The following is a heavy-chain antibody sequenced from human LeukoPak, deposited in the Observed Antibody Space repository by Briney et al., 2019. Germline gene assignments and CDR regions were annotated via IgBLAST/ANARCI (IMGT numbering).Heavy chain of an antibody. D-gene: IGHD5-18*01. Sequence: PGGSLRLSCAASGFTFSSYAMTWVRQAPGRGLEWVSAIRGGDDNTNYADSVKGRFTISRDNSRNTLYLLMNSLRAEDTAVYYCAKEGYNYWYFDLWGRGTLVTVSS. V-gene: IGHV3-23*01. CDR3: AKEGYNYWYFDL. CDR2: IRGGDDNT. CDR1: GFTFSSYA. J-gene: IGHJ2*01.